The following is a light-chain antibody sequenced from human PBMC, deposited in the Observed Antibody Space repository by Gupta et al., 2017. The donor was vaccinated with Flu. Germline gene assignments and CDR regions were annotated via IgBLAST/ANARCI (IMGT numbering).Light chain of an antibody. J-gene: IGKJ1*01. CDR3: MQGSRWPWA. CDR1: EGLVYSDGNTY. V-gene: IGKV2-30*01. Sequence: DVVMTQSPLSLPVTLGQPASISCRSSEGLVYSDGNTYLHWFQLRQGQSPRRLIYQVSPRDSGVPDRFSGSGSGTDFTLKISRVEAEDVGVYYCMQGSRWPWAFGQGTKVEIK. CDR2: QVS.